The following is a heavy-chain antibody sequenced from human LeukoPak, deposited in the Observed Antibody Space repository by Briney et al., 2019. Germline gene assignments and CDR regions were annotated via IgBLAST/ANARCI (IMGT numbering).Heavy chain of an antibody. CDR2: INQSGST. V-gene: IGHV4-34*01. CDR3: ARKGPSVRYYYYYMDV. Sequence: SETLSLTCAVYGGSFSGYYWSWIRQPPGKGLEWIGEINQSGSTNYNPSLKSRVTISVDTSKNQFSLKLSSVTAADTAVYYCARKGPSVRYYYYYMDVWGKGTTVTVSS. J-gene: IGHJ6*03. CDR1: GGSFSGYY. D-gene: IGHD3-10*01.